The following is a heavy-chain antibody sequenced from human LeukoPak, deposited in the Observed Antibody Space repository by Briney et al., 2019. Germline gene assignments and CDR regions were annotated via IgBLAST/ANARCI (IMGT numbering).Heavy chain of an antibody. CDR3: ARVRYRLAETYIDY. D-gene: IGHD3-16*01. CDR1: GYTFTDSY. V-gene: IGHV1-2*02. CDR2: INPNSGDT. Sequence: ASVKVSCKASGYTFTDSYMHWVRQAPGQGLEWMGWINPNSGDTNYARKFQGRVTMTRDTSITTAYMELSRLRSDDTAVYFCARVRYRLAETYIDYWGQGTLVTVSS. J-gene: IGHJ4*02.